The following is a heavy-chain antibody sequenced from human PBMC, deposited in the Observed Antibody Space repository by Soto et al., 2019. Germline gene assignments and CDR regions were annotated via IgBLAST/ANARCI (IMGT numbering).Heavy chain of an antibody. D-gene: IGHD6-13*01. CDR2: ISYDGSTK. Sequence: QVQLVESGGGVVQPGRSLTIFCTASGFTFKHNAMHWIRQAPAKGLECVADISYDGSTKNYADSVKGRFTISRDNSKNTLSLQMSALKGEDTATYYCAREGIAESGPNYYDFWGQGTLVAVSS. V-gene: IGHV3-30-3*01. CDR3: AREGIAESGPNYYDF. J-gene: IGHJ4*02. CDR1: GFTFKHNA.